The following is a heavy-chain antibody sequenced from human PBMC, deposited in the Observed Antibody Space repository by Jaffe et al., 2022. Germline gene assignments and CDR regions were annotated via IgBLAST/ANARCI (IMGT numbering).Heavy chain of an antibody. D-gene: IGHD5-18*01. CDR2: IKQDGSEK. Sequence: EVQLVESGGGLVQPGGSLRLSCAASGFTFSSYWMSWVRQAPGKGLEWVANIKQDGSEKYYVDSVKGRFTISRDNAKNSLYLQMNSLRAEDTAVYYCARDSLRGYSYGYPYAFDIWGQGTMVTVSS. J-gene: IGHJ3*02. V-gene: IGHV3-7*01. CDR3: ARDSLRGYSYGYPYAFDI. CDR1: GFTFSSYW.